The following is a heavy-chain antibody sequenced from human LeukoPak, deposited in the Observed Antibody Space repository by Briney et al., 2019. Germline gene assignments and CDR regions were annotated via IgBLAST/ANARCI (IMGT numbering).Heavy chain of an antibody. V-gene: IGHV3-64*01. J-gene: IGHJ6*02. CDR3: ARGTPDYYYYGMDV. CDR2: ISSNGVST. Sequence: GGSLRLSCAASGFTFSNYAMHWGRQAPGKGLEYVSTISSNGVSTYYANSVKGRFTISRDNSKNTLYPQMGSLRAEDMAVYYCARGTPDYYYYGMDVWGQGTTVTVSS. CDR1: GFTFSNYA.